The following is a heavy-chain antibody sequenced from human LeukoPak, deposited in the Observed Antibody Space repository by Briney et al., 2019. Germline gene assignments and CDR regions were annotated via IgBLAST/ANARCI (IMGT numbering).Heavy chain of an antibody. D-gene: IGHD6-13*01. J-gene: IGHJ4*02. CDR3: ARLRRIAAAGTIGY. V-gene: IGHV1-8*01. Sequence: ASVKVPCDASLYTFTSYDINWVREAHGQGVEWMGWMNPNSGNTGYAQKFQGRVTMTRNTSISTAYMELSSLRSEDTAVYYCARLRRIAAAGTIGYWGQGTLVTVSS. CDR2: MNPNSGNT. CDR1: LYTFTSYD.